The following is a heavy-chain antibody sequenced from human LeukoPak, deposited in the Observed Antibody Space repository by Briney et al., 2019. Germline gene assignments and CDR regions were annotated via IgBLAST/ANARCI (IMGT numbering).Heavy chain of an antibody. V-gene: IGHV3-30*18. D-gene: IGHD3-3*01. Sequence: GGSLRLSCAASGFTFSSYGMHWVRQAPGKGQEWVAVISYDGSNKYYADSVKGRFTISRDNSKNTLYLQMNSLRAEDTAVYYCAKVTYYDFWSGYSFDYWGQGTLVTVSS. CDR1: GFTFSSYG. J-gene: IGHJ4*02. CDR3: AKVTYYDFWSGYSFDY. CDR2: ISYDGSNK.